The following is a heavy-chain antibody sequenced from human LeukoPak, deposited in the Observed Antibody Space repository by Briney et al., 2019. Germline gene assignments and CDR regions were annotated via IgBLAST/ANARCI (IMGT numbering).Heavy chain of an antibody. Sequence: SCKASGYTFTSYGISWVRQAPGKGLEWVAVISYDGSNKYYADSVKGRFTISRDNSKNTLYLQMNSLRAEDTAVYYCARDLQPAGSYWGQGTLVTVSS. CDR2: ISYDGSNK. CDR3: ARDLQPAGSY. V-gene: IGHV3-30-3*01. CDR1: GYTFTSYG. D-gene: IGHD1-1*01. J-gene: IGHJ4*02.